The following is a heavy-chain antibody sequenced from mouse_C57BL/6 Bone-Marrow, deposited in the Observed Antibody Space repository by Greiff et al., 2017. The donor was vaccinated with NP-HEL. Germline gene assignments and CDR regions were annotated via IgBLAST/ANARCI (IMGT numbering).Heavy chain of an antibody. V-gene: IGHV1-64*01. J-gene: IGHJ4*01. CDR1: GYTFTSYW. D-gene: IGHD2-1*01. Sequence: QVQLQQPGAELVKPGASVKLSCKASGYTFTSYWMHWVKQRPGQGLEWIGMIHPNSGSTNYNEKFKSKATLTVDKSSSTASMQLSSLTSEDSAVYYCARGGNYVDYAMDYWGQGTSVTVSS. CDR3: ARGGNYVDYAMDY. CDR2: IHPNSGST.